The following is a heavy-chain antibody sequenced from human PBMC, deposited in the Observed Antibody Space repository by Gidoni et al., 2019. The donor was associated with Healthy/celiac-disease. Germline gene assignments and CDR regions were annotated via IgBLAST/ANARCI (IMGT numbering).Heavy chain of an antibody. V-gene: IGHV3-7*01. J-gene: IGHJ4*02. CDR2: EK. CDR3: ARDPEYYYDSSGYYFDY. D-gene: IGHD3-22*01. Sequence: EKYYVDSVKGRFTISRDNAKNSLYLQMNSLRAEDTAVYYCARDPEYYYDSSGYYFDYWGQGTLVTVSS.